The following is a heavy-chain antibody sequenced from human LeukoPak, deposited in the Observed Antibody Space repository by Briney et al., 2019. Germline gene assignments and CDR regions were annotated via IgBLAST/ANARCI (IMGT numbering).Heavy chain of an antibody. D-gene: IGHD6-19*01. CDR3: ASMDSSGWHGADY. V-gene: IGHV1-46*01. CDR2: INPSGGST. J-gene: IGHJ4*02. CDR1: GYTFTGYY. Sequence: ASVKVSCKASGYTFTGYYMHWVRQAPGQGLEWMGIINPSGGSTSYAQKFQGRVTMTRDTSTSTVYMELSSLRSEDTAVYYCASMDSSGWHGADYWGQGTLVTVSS.